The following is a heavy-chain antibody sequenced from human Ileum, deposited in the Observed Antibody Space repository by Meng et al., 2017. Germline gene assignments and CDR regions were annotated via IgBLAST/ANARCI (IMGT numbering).Heavy chain of an antibody. D-gene: IGHD2-21*01. CDR2: IDQDGSEE. V-gene: IGHV3-7*01. J-gene: IGHJ5*02. CDR3: VRSVVAIGTRWFDP. Sequence: GESLKISCAASGFTFRTFWKNWVRQAPGKGLEGVANIDQDGSEEYYVDSVKGRFTISRDNAKNSLYLQMDSLRAEDTAIYYCVRSVVAIGTRWFDPWGQGALVTVSS. CDR1: GFTFRTFW.